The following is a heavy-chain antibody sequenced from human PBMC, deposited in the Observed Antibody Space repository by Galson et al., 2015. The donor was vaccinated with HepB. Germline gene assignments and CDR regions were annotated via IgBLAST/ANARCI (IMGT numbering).Heavy chain of an antibody. Sequence: SLPPSCAAPRPDLSSSPITCARQAPRTPPAWPSSTSRVHGPTDSGSTYSPDPVKGRFTISRDNSKNTLYLQMNSLRADDTAVYYCAKDRVAVAEDFEYWGQGTLVTVSS. CDR3: AKDRVAVAEDFEY. CDR1: RPDLSSSP. CDR2: TSRVHGPTDSGST. D-gene: IGHD6-19*01. J-gene: IGHJ4*02. V-gene: IGHV3-23*01.